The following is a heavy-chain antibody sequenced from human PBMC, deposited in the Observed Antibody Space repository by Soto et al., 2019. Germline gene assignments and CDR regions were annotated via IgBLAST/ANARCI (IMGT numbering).Heavy chain of an antibody. CDR2: IFYSGST. CDR1: GGSISTSRSY. V-gene: IGHV4-39*01. D-gene: IGHD2-21*01. Sequence: PSETLSLTCNVSGGSISTSRSYWAWIRQPPGKGLEWLANIFYSGSTYYNPSLASRVTVSVDTSKNDFSLKLRSVTAADTAVYYCARQPTTGDTDLWFDPWGQGTLVTVSS. J-gene: IGHJ5*02. CDR3: ARQPTTGDTDLWFDP.